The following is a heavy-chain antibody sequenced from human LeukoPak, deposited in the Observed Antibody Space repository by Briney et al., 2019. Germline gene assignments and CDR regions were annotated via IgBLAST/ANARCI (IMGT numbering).Heavy chain of an antibody. J-gene: IGHJ4*02. D-gene: IGHD3-10*01. V-gene: IGHV4-34*01. CDR3: ARRVRGVITPLDY. CDR1: GGSFSGYY. CDR2: INHSGST. Sequence: PSETLSLTCAVYGGSFSGYYWSWIRQPPGKGLEWIGEINHSGSTNYNPSLKSRVTISVDTSKNQFSLKLSSVTAADTAVYYWARRVRGVITPLDYWGQGTLVTVSS.